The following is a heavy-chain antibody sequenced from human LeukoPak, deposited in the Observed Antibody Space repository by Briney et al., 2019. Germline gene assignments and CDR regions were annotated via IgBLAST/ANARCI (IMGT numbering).Heavy chain of an antibody. V-gene: IGHV3-23*01. CDR2: LSGTGNSP. CDR3: TKDSLYCSRTRCYLDYLQY. CDR1: GLSLMKYG. Sequence: PGGSVRLSCEVSGLSLMKYGMTRVRQAPGTGLEWFAGLSGTGNSPYYADSVKGRFNIPRDSSKNTLHRQINSLRPDDTAMYFCTKDSLYCSRTRCYLDYLQYWSRETQVTVS. J-gene: IGHJ4*02. D-gene: IGHD2-15*01.